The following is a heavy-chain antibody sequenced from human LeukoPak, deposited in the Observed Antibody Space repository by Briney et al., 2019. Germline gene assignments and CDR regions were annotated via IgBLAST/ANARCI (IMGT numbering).Heavy chain of an antibody. CDR1: GGSISRGDYY. CDR3: ARVRSTVTTRFNFDY. J-gene: IGHJ4*02. Sequence: SQTLSLTCTVSGGSISRGDYYWSWIRQPPGKGLEWIGYIYYSGSTYYNPSLKSRVTISVDTSKNQFSLKLSSVTAADTAVYYCARVRSTVTTRFNFDYWGQGTLVTVSS. CDR2: IYYSGST. D-gene: IGHD4-17*01. V-gene: IGHV4-30-4*01.